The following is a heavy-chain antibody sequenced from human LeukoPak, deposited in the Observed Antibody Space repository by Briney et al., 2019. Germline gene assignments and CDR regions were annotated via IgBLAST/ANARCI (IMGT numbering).Heavy chain of an antibody. CDR2: ISYDGSNK. J-gene: IGHJ4*02. D-gene: IGHD6-13*01. CDR1: GFTFSTYG. Sequence: GGSLRLSCAASGFTFSTYGMHWVRQAPGKGLEWVAIISYDGSNKYYADSVKGRFTISRDNSKNTLYLQMNSLRAEDTAVYYCAKTTGYSSSWAMGYWGQGTLVTVSS. V-gene: IGHV3-30*18. CDR3: AKTTGYSSSWAMGY.